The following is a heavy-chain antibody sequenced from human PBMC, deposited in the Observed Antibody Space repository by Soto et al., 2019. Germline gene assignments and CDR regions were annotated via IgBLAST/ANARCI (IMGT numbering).Heavy chain of an antibody. Sequence: PGGSLRLSCAASGFTFSTYAMNWVRQAPGKGLEWVSAISGSGGTTFYADSVKGRFTISRDNSRNTLYLQMNSLRAEDTAVYYCARITATSATGFWGQGTLVTVSS. CDR1: GFTFSTYA. V-gene: IGHV3-23*01. D-gene: IGHD4-4*01. CDR3: ARITATSATGF. J-gene: IGHJ4*02. CDR2: ISGSGGTT.